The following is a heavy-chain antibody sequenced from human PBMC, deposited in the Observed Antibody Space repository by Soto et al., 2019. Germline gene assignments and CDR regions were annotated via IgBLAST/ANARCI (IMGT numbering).Heavy chain of an antibody. Sequence: PGESLRLSCAASGFTFSSYSMNWVRQAPEKGQDWVSSISSSSSYIYYADSVKGRFTISRDNAKNSLYLQMNSLRAEDTAVFFCARDREESVAGIYYYYGMDVWGQGTTVTVSS. CDR2: ISSSSSYI. J-gene: IGHJ6*02. D-gene: IGHD6-19*01. CDR1: GFTFSSYS. CDR3: ARDREESVAGIYYYYGMDV. V-gene: IGHV3-21*01.